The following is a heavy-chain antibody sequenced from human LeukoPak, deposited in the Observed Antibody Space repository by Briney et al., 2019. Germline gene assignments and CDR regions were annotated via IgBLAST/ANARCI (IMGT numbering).Heavy chain of an antibody. D-gene: IGHD2-21*02. CDR3: ARCIVAYCGGDCYSAPKEYFQH. J-gene: IGHJ1*01. Sequence: ASVKVSCKASGGTFSSYAISWVRQAPGQGLEWMGGIIPIFGTANYAQKFQGRVTITTDESTSTAYMELSSLRSEDTAVYYCARCIVAYCGGDCYSAPKEYFQHWGQGTLVTVSS. CDR1: GGTFSSYA. CDR2: IIPIFGTA. V-gene: IGHV1-69*05.